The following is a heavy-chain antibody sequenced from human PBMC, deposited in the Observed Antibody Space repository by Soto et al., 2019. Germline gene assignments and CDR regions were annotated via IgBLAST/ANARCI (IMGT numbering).Heavy chain of an antibody. V-gene: IGHV4-38-2*01. J-gene: IGHJ4*02. CDR3: ANSGDHGDYGFDL. Sequence: PSETLSLTCAVSCHSIISGYYCGWIRHPPGKGLYWIGSFYHIVSTYYNPSLKSRVTISVDTSKNQFSLKLSSVTAADTAVYYCANSGDHGDYGFDLWGQGILVTVSS. CDR2: FYHIVST. D-gene: IGHD4-17*01. CDR1: CHSIISGYY.